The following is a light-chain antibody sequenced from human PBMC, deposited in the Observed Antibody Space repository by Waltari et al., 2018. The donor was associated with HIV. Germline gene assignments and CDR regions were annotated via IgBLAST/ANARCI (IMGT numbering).Light chain of an antibody. CDR2: EAI. V-gene: IGLV2-23*01. CDR1: SSDIGNYNL. Sequence: QSALTQPASVSGSPGQSITISCTGTSSDIGNYNLVSWYQQPPGKAPTLIIYEAIKRPSGVSDRISGSKSANTASLTISGLQAEDEADYYCSSYGGSRNWLFGGGTKLTVL. CDR3: SSYGGSRNWL. J-gene: IGLJ2*01.